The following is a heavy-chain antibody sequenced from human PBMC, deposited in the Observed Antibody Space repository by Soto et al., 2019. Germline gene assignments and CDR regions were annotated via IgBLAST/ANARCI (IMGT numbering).Heavy chain of an antibody. V-gene: IGHV4-59*01. D-gene: IGHD6-6*01. CDR1: GGSISSYY. Sequence: QVQLQESGPGLVKPSETLSLTCTVSGGSISSYYWNWIRQPPGKGLEWIGYIYNSGNTNYNPSLRSPVTPSVATSNTHFSLQLTSVTAAATAVYYCAAPPRYWGQGTLVTVSS. J-gene: IGHJ4*02. CDR3: AAPPRY. CDR2: IYNSGNT.